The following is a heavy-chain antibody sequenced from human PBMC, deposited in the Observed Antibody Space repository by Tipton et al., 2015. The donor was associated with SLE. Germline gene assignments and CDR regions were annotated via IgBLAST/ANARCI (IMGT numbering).Heavy chain of an antibody. V-gene: IGHV1-69*01. J-gene: IGHJ4*02. CDR3: ARAPRGSYLFDY. CDR1: GGTFSNYA. D-gene: IGHD1-26*01. CDR2: IIPLFGTA. Sequence: QVQLVQSGAEVKKPGSSVTVSCKASGGTFSNYAISWVRQAPGQGLEWMGGIIPLFGTANYAQKFQGRVTITADESADTAFMELSSLSVEDTAVYYCARAPRGSYLFDYWGQGTLVTVSS.